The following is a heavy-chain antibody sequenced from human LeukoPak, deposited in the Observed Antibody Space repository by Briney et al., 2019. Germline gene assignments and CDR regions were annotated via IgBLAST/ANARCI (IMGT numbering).Heavy chain of an antibody. CDR3: ARGSDSGYDKIENWFDP. V-gene: IGHV4-59*01. J-gene: IGHJ5*02. CDR1: GGSISSYY. CDR2: IYYSWST. D-gene: IGHD5-12*01. Sequence: SETLSLTCTVSGGSISSYYWSWIRQPPGKGLEWIGYIYYSWSTNYNPSLKSRVTISVDTSKNQFSLKLSSVTAADTAVYYCARGSDSGYDKIENWFDPWGQGTLVTVSS.